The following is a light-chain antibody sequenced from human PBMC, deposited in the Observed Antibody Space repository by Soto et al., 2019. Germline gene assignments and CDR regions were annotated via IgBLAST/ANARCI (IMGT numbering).Light chain of an antibody. CDR3: SSHTSSSTQV. CDR2: DVS. J-gene: IGLJ2*01. CDR1: SRDVGAYNY. Sequence: QSALTQPAAVSGSPGQSITISCTGTSRDVGAYNYVSWYQQSPGKVPKLILFDVSNRPSGISTRFSGSKSGNTASLTISGLQSDDEAVYYCSSHTSSSTQVFGVGTKLTVL. V-gene: IGLV2-14*01.